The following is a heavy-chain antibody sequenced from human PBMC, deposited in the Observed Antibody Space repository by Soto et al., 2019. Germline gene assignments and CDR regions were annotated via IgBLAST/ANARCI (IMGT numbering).Heavy chain of an antibody. CDR2: ISQSGNT. Sequence: QVQLHQWGAGLLKPSETLSLACSIYSGSFSGYYWSWIRQPPGKGLEWIGEISQSGNTNYSPTLKSRVSISIDTSKKQFSLNLASVSAADTAVYYCARAPKVSGSSQTRPDFWGQGTLVTFSS. D-gene: IGHD6-6*01. J-gene: IGHJ4*02. V-gene: IGHV4-34*01. CDR1: SGSFSGYY. CDR3: ARAPKVSGSSQTRPDF.